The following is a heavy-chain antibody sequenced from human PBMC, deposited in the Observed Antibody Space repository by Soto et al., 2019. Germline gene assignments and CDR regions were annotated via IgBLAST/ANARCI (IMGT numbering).Heavy chain of an antibody. D-gene: IGHD5-12*01. CDR3: AIHAVEMATILPFDY. V-gene: IGHV4-39*01. CDR2: IYYSGST. J-gene: IGHJ4*02. Sequence: SETLSLSCTVSGGSISSSSYYWGWIRQPPGKGLEWIGSIYYSGSTYYNPSLKSRVTISVDTSKNQFSLKLSSVTAADTAVYYCAIHAVEMATILPFDYWGQRTLVTFSS. CDR1: GGSISSSSYY.